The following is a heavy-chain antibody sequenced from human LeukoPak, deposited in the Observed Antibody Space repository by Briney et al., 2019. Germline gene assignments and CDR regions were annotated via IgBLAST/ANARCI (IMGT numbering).Heavy chain of an antibody. CDR3: ARDGRIQLWTYYYYYMDV. CDR2: ISYDGSNK. V-gene: IGHV3-30*04. J-gene: IGHJ6*03. D-gene: IGHD5-18*01. Sequence: PGGSLRLSCAASGFTFSSYAMHWVRQAPGKGLEWVAVISYDGSNKYYADSVKGRFTISRDNSKNTLYRQMNSLRAEDTAVYYCARDGRIQLWTYYYYYMDVWGKGTTVTVSS. CDR1: GFTFSSYA.